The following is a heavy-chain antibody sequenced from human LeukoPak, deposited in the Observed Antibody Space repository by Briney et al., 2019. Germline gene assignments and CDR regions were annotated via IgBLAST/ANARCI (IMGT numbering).Heavy chain of an antibody. CDR1: GIMFSGYW. J-gene: IGHJ6*02. Sequence: GGSLRLSCTASGIMFSGYWMSWVRQAPGKGLEWVANIKQHGTEKYYVDSVKGRFTISRDDAKKSVYLQMNSLRAEDTAVYYCARDLYYDSSGYYYSPYGMDVWGQGTTVTVSS. CDR2: IKQHGTEK. V-gene: IGHV3-7*01. CDR3: ARDLYYDSSGYYYSPYGMDV. D-gene: IGHD3-22*01.